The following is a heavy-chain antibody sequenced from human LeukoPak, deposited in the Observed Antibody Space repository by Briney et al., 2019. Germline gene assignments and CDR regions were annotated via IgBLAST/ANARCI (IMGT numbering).Heavy chain of an antibody. Sequence: GGSLRLSCAASGFTFSSYEMNWVRQAPGKGREWVSYISSSGSTIYYADSVKGRFTISRDNSKNTLYLQMNSLRAEDTAVYYCAGTWIQLWFAAFDIWGQGTMVTVSS. V-gene: IGHV3-48*03. CDR2: ISSSGSTI. D-gene: IGHD5-18*01. CDR3: AGTWIQLWFAAFDI. J-gene: IGHJ3*02. CDR1: GFTFSSYE.